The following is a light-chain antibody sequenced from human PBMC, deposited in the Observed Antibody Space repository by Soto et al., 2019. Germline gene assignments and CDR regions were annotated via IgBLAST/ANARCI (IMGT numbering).Light chain of an antibody. CDR2: GAS. V-gene: IGKV1-33*01. CDR1: QDIRTS. Sequence: DIQMTQSPFSLSASVGARVSITCQASQDIRTSLSWFQQKPGRAPKLLIYGASNLETGVPSRFRGSGSGRDFTFTISSLQPEYSATYYCQQYDNLPPFTFGPGTKVDIK. CDR3: QQYDNLPPFT. J-gene: IGKJ3*01.